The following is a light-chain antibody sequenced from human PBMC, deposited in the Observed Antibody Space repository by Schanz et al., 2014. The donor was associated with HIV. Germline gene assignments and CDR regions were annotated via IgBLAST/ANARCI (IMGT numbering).Light chain of an antibody. Sequence: EIVLTQSPGTLSLSPGERATLSCRASQSVTSDLAWYQQKPGQAPRLLIYGASTRATGIPGRFSGSGSGTEFTLTISSLQSEDIAVYYCQQYNNWPWTFGQGTKVEIK. CDR2: GAS. CDR3: QQYNNWPWT. CDR1: QSVTSD. V-gene: IGKV3-15*01. J-gene: IGKJ1*01.